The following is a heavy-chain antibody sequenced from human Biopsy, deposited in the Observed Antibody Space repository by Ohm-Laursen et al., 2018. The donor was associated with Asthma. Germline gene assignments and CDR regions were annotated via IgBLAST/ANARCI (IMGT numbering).Heavy chain of an antibody. CDR2: ISASGVRT. J-gene: IGHJ5*02. CDR3: AKITTDRQKANNWFDP. D-gene: IGHD3-22*01. CDR1: GFAFNNSS. V-gene: IGHV3-23*01. Sequence: SLRLSCSASGFAFNNSSMTWVRQAPGKGLEWVSSISASGVRTFYADSVKGRFTVSRDSSRNTLYLQLSTLRVEGTAVYFCAKITTDRQKANNWFDPWGQGTLVTVSS.